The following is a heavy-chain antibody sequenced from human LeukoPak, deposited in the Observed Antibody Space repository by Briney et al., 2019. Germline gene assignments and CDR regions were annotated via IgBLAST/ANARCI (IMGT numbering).Heavy chain of an antibody. CDR3: ATKQWLAPPPDS. Sequence: GGSLRLSCEASGFSVTGYTMSWVRQAPGKGLEWGSSITASSNYIEYADSLRGRFTVSRDNAKNSLYLQLSSLGAEDTAVYYCATKQWLAPPPDSWGQGTPVTVSS. D-gene: IGHD6-19*01. CDR2: ITASSNYI. V-gene: IGHV3-21*06. CDR1: GFSVTGYT. J-gene: IGHJ4*02.